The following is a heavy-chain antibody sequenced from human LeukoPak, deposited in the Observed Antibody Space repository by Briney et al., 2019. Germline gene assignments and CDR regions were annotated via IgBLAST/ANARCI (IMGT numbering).Heavy chain of an antibody. CDR3: VKSVLLWFGEMYYFDY. CDR2: ISYDGSNK. D-gene: IGHD3-10*01. J-gene: IGHJ4*02. CDR1: GFTFSSYG. V-gene: IGHV3-30*18. Sequence: GGSLRLSCAASGFTFSSYGMHWVRQAPGKGLEWVAVISYDGSNKYYADSVKGRFTISRDNSKNTLYLQMNSLRAEDTAVYYCVKSVLLWFGEMYYFDYWGQGTLVTVSS.